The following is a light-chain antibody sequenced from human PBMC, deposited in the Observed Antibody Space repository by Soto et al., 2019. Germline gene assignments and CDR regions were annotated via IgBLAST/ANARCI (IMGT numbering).Light chain of an antibody. Sequence: EIELTQSPGTLSLSPGESATLSCRASQSVSSSHLAWYQQKRGQAPRLLIYDTSTRATGIPDRFSGSGSGKDFTLISRMLEPEVVAVYRCQQYAASPWTFGQGTKVEIK. CDR2: DTS. CDR1: QSVSSSH. V-gene: IGKV3-20*01. CDR3: QQYAASPWT. J-gene: IGKJ1*01.